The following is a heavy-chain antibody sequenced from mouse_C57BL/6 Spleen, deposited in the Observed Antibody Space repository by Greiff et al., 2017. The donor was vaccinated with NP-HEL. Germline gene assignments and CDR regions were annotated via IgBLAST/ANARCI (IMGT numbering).Heavy chain of an antibody. CDR3: ASSGWSPRGFAY. J-gene: IGHJ3*01. V-gene: IGHV1-69*01. D-gene: IGHD2-3*01. Sequence: QVQLQQPGAELVMPGASVKLSCKASGYTFTSYWMHWVKQRPGQGLEWIGEIDPSDSYTNYNQKFKGKSTLTVDKSSSTAYMQLSSLTSEDSAVYYCASSGWSPRGFAYWGQGTLVTVSA. CDR1: GYTFTSYW. CDR2: IDPSDSYT.